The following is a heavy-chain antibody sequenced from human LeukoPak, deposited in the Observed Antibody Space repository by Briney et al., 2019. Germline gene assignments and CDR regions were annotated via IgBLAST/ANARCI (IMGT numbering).Heavy chain of an antibody. V-gene: IGHV3-48*04. J-gene: IGHJ6*04. CDR1: GFTFSNYC. D-gene: IGHD3-10*02. CDR3: AELGITMIGGV. CDR2: ISSSGSTI. Sequence: PGGSLRLSCAASGFTFSNYCMNWVRQAPGKGLEWVSYISSSGSTIYYADSVKGRFTISRDNAKNSLYLQMNSLRAEDTAVYYCAELGITMIGGVWGKGTTVTISS.